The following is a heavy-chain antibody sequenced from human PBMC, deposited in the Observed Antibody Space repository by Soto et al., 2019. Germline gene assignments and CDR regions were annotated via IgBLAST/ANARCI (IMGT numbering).Heavy chain of an antibody. Sequence: QVQLQESGPGLVKPSQTLSLTCTVSGGSISSGGYYWSWIRQHPGKGLEWIGYIYYSGSTYYNPSLKCRVTISVDTSKNQYSLKLSSVTAADTAVYYCARDAPYYDFWSGYSELHYFDYWGQGTLVTVSS. V-gene: IGHV4-31*03. CDR2: IYYSGST. CDR1: GGSISSGGYY. D-gene: IGHD3-3*01. J-gene: IGHJ4*02. CDR3: ARDAPYYDFWSGYSELHYFDY.